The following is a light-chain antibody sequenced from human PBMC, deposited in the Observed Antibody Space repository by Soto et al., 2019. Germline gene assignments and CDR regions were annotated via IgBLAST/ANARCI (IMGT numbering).Light chain of an antibody. CDR3: LQHNSYPVT. V-gene: IGKV1-5*03. CDR1: QTISSW. J-gene: IGKJ1*01. CDR2: KAS. Sequence: DIQMTQSPSTLSGSVGDRVTITCRASQTISSWLAWYQQKPGKAPKLMIYKASTLESGVPSRFSGSGSGTEFTLTISSLQPEDFATYYCLQHNSYPVTFGQGTKVDIK.